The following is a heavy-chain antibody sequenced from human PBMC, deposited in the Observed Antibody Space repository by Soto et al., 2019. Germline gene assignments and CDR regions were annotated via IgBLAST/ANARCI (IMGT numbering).Heavy chain of an antibody. D-gene: IGHD3-22*01. J-gene: IGHJ4*02. V-gene: IGHV4-4*02. Sequence: SETLSLTCAVSGGSISSSDWWSWVRQPPEKGLEWIGGIFHSGSINYNPSLKSRVTISIDKSKNQFSLKLSSVTAADTAVYYCARKIGYFDSWGQGTLVTVSS. CDR2: IFHSGSI. CDR3: ARKIGYFDS. CDR1: GGSISSSDW.